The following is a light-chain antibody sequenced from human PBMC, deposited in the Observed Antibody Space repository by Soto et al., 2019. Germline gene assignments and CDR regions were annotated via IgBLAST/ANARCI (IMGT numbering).Light chain of an antibody. CDR1: QSVPRH. V-gene: IGKV3-11*01. Sequence: EIVLTQSPASLSLSPGETATVSCRASQSVPRHLAWYQQRPGLAPRLLIYDSSSRATGIPDRFSGSGSGTDFILTISSLEPEDFAVYYCQQSSNWPPEITVGQGTRLEIK. J-gene: IGKJ5*01. CDR3: QQSSNWPPEIT. CDR2: DSS.